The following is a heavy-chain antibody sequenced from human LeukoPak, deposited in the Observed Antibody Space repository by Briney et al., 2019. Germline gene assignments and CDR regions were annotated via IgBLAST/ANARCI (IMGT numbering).Heavy chain of an antibody. Sequence: PSETLSLTCTVSGGSISTYYWSWIRQSPGKGLEWIGYIYYSGSANYNPSLKSRVTISVDTSKNQFSLKLSSVTAADTAVYYCARDRLYYFGFWGQGTLVTVSS. CDR3: ARDRLYYFGF. CDR2: IYYSGSA. D-gene: IGHD2-21*02. J-gene: IGHJ4*02. V-gene: IGHV4-59*01. CDR1: GGSISTYY.